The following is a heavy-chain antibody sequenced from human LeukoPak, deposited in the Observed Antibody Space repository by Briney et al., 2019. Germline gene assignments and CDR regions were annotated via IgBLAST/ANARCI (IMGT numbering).Heavy chain of an antibody. CDR3: ARVTGTTVLDY. CDR2: IYYGGST. V-gene: IGHV4-61*01. Sequence: SETLSLTCTVSGGSVSSGSYYWSWIRQPPGKGLEWIGYIYYGGSTNYNPSLKSRVTISVDTSKNQFSLKLSSVTAADTAVYYCARVTGTTVLDYWGQGTLVTVSS. CDR1: GGSVSSGSYY. D-gene: IGHD1-1*01. J-gene: IGHJ4*02.